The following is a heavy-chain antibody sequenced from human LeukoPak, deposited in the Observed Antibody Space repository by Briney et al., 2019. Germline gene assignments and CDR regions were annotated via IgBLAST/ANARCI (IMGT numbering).Heavy chain of an antibody. V-gene: IGHV3-7*01. Sequence: GGSLRLSCAASGFSFSSNWMSWVRQAPGKGLEWVANIKQDGSEKYYVDSVKGRFTTSRDNAKNSLYLQMNSLRAEDTAVYYCARDPENLFTMIVHDVFDIWGQGTMVTVSS. CDR1: GFSFSSNW. D-gene: IGHD3-22*01. CDR2: IKQDGSEK. J-gene: IGHJ3*02. CDR3: ARDPENLFTMIVHDVFDI.